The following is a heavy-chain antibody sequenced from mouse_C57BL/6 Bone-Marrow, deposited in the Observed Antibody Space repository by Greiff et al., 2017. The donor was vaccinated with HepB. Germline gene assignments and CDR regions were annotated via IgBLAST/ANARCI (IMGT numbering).Heavy chain of an antibody. CDR3: ATKKYYSNYYWYFDV. J-gene: IGHJ1*03. CDR1: GFTFSDYG. CDR2: ISSGSSTI. D-gene: IGHD2-5*01. Sequence: VQLQQSGGGLVKPGGSLKLSCAASGFTFSDYGMHWVRQAPEKGLEWVAYISSGSSTIYYADTVKGRFTISRDNAKNTLFLKMTSLRSEDTAMYYCATKKYYSNYYWYFDVWGTGTTVTVSS. V-gene: IGHV5-17*01.